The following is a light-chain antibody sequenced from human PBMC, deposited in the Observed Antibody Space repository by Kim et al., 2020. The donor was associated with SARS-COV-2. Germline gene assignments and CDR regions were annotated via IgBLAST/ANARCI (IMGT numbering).Light chain of an antibody. Sequence: GHRFTISCSGTSSNIGSNNVNWYQQLPGTAPKLLIYSNNQRPSGVPDRFSGSKSGTSASLAISGLQSEDEADYYCAAWDDSLNGPVFGGGTQLTVL. CDR3: AAWDDSLNGPV. CDR2: SNN. V-gene: IGLV1-44*01. CDR1: SSNIGSNN. J-gene: IGLJ3*02.